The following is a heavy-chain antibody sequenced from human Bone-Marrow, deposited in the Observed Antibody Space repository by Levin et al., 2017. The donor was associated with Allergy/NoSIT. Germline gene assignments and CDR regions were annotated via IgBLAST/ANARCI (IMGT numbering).Heavy chain of an antibody. CDR1: GYTFTTYY. D-gene: IGHD2-2*01. CDR3: ARDCSGNSCYGGDY. Sequence: ASVKVSCKASGYTFTTYYMQWVRQAPGQGLEWMGIINPTGGSTTYAQKFQGRVTMTRDTSTSTFYMELSSLRSEDPAVYYCARDCSGNSCYGGDYWGQGTLVTVSS. CDR2: INPTGGST. J-gene: IGHJ4*02. V-gene: IGHV1-46*01.